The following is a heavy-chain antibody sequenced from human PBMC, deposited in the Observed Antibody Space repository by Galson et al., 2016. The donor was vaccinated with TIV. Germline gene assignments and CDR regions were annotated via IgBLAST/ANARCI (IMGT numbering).Heavy chain of an antibody. CDR1: GGSFSNYY. V-gene: IGHV1-69*13. CDR2: IVPIYRSP. CDR3: ARPSDSSWYFDL. D-gene: IGHD6-13*01. Sequence: SVKVSCKASGGSFSNYYINWVRQAPGQGPEWMGGIVPIYRSPKYARRFQGRVTITADESTSTVFVELTSLTSDDTATYYCARPSDSSWYFDLWGRGPQVIVSS. J-gene: IGHJ2*01.